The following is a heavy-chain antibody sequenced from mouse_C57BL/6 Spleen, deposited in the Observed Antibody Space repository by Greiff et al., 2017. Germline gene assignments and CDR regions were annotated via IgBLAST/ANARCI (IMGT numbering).Heavy chain of an antibody. CDR3: ARHYDYESDY. Sequence: VQLQQSGAELVRPGTSVKMSCKASGYTFTNYWIGWAKQRPGHGLEWIGDIYPGGGYTNYNEKFKGKATLTADKSSSTAYMQFSSLTSEDSALYYCARHYDYESDYWGQGTTLTVSS. CDR1: GYTFTNYW. J-gene: IGHJ2*01. V-gene: IGHV1-63*01. CDR2: IYPGGGYT. D-gene: IGHD2-4*01.